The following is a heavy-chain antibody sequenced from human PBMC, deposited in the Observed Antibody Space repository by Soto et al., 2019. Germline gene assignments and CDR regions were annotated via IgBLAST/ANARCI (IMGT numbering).Heavy chain of an antibody. V-gene: IGHV1-69*01. D-gene: IGHD1-26*01. CDR1: GGTFSSYT. Sequence: VQLVQSGAEVKQPGSSVKVSCKASGGTFSSYTVTWVRQAPGQGLEWMGGFVPIVGTTDYSQNFQGRLTITADESATTGYMELRSLTSDDPARYYGAIGSTYSGEFEFWGQGTLVTVSS. J-gene: IGHJ4*02. CDR3: AIGSTYSGEFEF. CDR2: FVPIVGTT.